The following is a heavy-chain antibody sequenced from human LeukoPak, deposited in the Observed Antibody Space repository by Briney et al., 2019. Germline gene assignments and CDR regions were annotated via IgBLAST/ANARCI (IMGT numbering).Heavy chain of an antibody. J-gene: IGHJ6*02. V-gene: IGHV1-24*01. CDR3: ARRSPDYEQMWDGMDV. Sequence: ASVKVSCKVSGYTLTELSMHWVRQAPGKGLEWMGGFDPEDGETIYAQKFQGRVTITRDTSASTAYMELNSLRSEDTAVYYCARRSPDYEQMWDGMDVWGQGTTVTVSS. CDR1: GYTLTELS. CDR2: FDPEDGET. D-gene: IGHD3-16*01.